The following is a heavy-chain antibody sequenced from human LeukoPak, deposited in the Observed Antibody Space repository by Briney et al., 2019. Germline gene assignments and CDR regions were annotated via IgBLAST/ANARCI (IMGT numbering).Heavy chain of an antibody. CDR1: GFTFSSYG. J-gene: IGHJ5*02. CDR3: ARDESDEGWFDP. D-gene: IGHD2-21*02. V-gene: IGHV3-33*01. CDR2: IWYDGSNK. Sequence: GGSLRLSCAASGFTFSSYGMHWVRHAPGKGLEWVAVIWYDGSNKYYADSVKGRFTISRDNSKNTLYLQMNSLRAEDTAVYYCARDESDEGWFDPWGQGTLVTVSS.